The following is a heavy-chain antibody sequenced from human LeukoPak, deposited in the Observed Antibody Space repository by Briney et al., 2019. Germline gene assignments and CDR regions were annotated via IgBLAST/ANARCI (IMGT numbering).Heavy chain of an antibody. J-gene: IGHJ6*02. Sequence: PGGSLRLSCAASGFTFSSYGMHWVRQAPGKGLEWVAVISYDGSNKYYADSVKGRFTISRDNSKNTLYLQMNSLRAEDTAVYYCARAPRSDSYYDSSGHMDVWGQGTTVTVSS. V-gene: IGHV3-30*03. CDR2: ISYDGSNK. CDR1: GFTFSSYG. D-gene: IGHD3-22*01. CDR3: ARAPRSDSYYDSSGHMDV.